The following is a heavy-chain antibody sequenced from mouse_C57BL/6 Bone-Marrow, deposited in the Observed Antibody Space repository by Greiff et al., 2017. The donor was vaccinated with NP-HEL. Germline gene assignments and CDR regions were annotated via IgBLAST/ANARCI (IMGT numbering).Heavy chain of an antibody. CDR2: IHPNSGST. CDR1: GYTFTSYW. Sequence: VQLQQPGAELVKPGASVKLSCKASGYTFTSYWMHWVKQRPGQGLAWIGMIHPNSGSTNYNEKFKSKATLTVDKSSSTAYMQLSSLTSEDSAVYYCARSGAAPFAYWGQGTRVTVSA. D-gene: IGHD3-1*01. CDR3: ARSGAAPFAY. J-gene: IGHJ3*01. V-gene: IGHV1-64*01.